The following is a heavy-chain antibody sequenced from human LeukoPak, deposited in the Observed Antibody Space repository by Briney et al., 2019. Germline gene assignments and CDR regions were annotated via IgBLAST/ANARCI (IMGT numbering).Heavy chain of an antibody. V-gene: IGHV5-51*01. CDR1: GYSFTTYW. CDR2: ISPGDFDT. CDR3: ARHQGGMDV. Sequence: GESLQISCKASGYSFTTYWVAWVRRLPGKGLEWMGMISPGDFDTRYTPSFKGQVTISVDKSISTAYLQWSSLKASDTAIYYCARHQGGMDVWGQGTTVTVSS. J-gene: IGHJ6*02.